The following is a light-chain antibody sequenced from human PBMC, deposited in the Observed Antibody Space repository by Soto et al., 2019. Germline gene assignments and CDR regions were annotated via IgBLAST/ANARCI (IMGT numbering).Light chain of an antibody. CDR3: QQYNGT. CDR2: KAS. CDR1: QSISSW. J-gene: IGKJ1*01. Sequence: DIQMTQSPSTLSASVGDRVTITCRASQSISSWLAWYQQKPGKAPKLLVYKASSLESGVPSRCSGSGSGTEFTLTISSLQPYDFATYYCQQYNGTFGQGTKVEIK. V-gene: IGKV1-5*03.